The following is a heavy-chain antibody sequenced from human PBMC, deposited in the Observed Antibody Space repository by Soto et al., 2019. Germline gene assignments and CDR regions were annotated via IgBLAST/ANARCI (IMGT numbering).Heavy chain of an antibody. V-gene: IGHV4-59*01. CDR2: VYNSGST. CDR3: ARITYSSASFDY. CDR1: GFSISTTY. D-gene: IGHD6-19*01. J-gene: IGHJ4*02. Sequence: PSETLSLTCTVSGFSISTTYWSWVRQSPGKGLEWIGYVYNSGSTSYNPSLKSRVTISVDTSKNQFSLRLRSVTAADTAIYYCARITYSSASFDYWGQGNLVTVSS.